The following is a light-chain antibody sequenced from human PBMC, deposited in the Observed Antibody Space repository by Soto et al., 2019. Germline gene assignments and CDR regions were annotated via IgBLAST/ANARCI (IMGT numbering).Light chain of an antibody. V-gene: IGLV2-8*01. CDR3: SSYAGSNILV. Sequence: QSVLTQPPSASGSPVQSGTISCTGTSRDGGGYNFVAWDQQHPGRAPKLMIYGVSERPSGVSDRFSGSKSGPTASLTVSGLQAEDEADYYCSSYAGSNILVFGPGTKVTVL. J-gene: IGLJ1*01. CDR2: GVS. CDR1: SRDGGGYNF.